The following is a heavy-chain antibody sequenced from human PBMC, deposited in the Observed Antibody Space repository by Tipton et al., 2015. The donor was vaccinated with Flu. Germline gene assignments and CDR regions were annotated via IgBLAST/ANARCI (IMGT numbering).Heavy chain of an antibody. CDR1: GGSISRSVYY. J-gene: IGHJ6*02. Sequence: TLSLTCTVSGGSISRSVYYWTWIRQRPGKGLEWIGYIHYRGTTYYNPSLKSRVTISVDTSQNQFSLNLKSVTAADTAVYYCVRDGTGAILEDSSTNMDVRGQGTTVTVSS. CDR3: VRDGTGAILEDSSTNMDV. V-gene: IGHV4-31*03. D-gene: IGHD3-3*01. CDR2: IHYRGTT.